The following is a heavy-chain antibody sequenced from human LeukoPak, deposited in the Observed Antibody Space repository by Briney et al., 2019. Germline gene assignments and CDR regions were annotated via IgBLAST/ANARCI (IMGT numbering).Heavy chain of an antibody. CDR3: AGLIWTSIAAAGTSLDY. Sequence: GASVKVSCKASGYTFTSYGISWVRQAPGQGLEWMGWISAYNGNTNYAQKLRGRVTMTTDTSTSTAYMELRSLRSDDTAVYYCAGLIWTSIAAAGTSLDYWGQGTLVTVSS. V-gene: IGHV1-18*01. J-gene: IGHJ4*02. D-gene: IGHD6-13*01. CDR2: ISAYNGNT. CDR1: GYTFTSYG.